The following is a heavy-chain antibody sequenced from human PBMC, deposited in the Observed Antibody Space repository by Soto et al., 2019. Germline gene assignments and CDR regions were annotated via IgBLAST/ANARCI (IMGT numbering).Heavy chain of an antibody. V-gene: IGHV3-43*01. CDR3: AKDMLHYYYGMDV. CDR2: ISWDGGST. D-gene: IGHD2-15*01. Sequence: EVQLVESGGVVVQPGGSLRLSCAASGFTFDDYTMHWVRQAPGKGLEWVSLISWDGGSTYYADSVKGRFTISRDNSKNSLYLQMNSLRTEDTALYYCAKDMLHYYYGMDVWGQGTTVTVSS. CDR1: GFTFDDYT. J-gene: IGHJ6*02.